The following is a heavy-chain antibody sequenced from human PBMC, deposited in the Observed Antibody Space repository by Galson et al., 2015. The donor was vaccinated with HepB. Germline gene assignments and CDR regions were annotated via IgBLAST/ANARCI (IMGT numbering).Heavy chain of an antibody. CDR1: GYSFTSYW. Sequence: QSGAEVKKPGESLRISRKGSGYSFTSYWISWVRQMPGKGLEWMGRIDPSDSYTNYSPSFQGHVTISADKSISTAYLQWSSLKASDTARYYCARHRIAVAGTRSRGAFDIWGQGTMVTVSS. J-gene: IGHJ3*02. V-gene: IGHV5-10-1*01. CDR3: ARHRIAVAGTRSRGAFDI. D-gene: IGHD6-19*01. CDR2: IDPSDSYT.